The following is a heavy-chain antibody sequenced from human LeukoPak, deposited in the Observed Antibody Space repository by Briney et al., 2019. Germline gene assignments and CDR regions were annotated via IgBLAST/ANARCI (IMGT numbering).Heavy chain of an antibody. D-gene: IGHD1-7*01. J-gene: IGHJ3*02. CDR2: IYFSGST. CDR3: ARALTGTTCAFEM. CDR1: GGSISSYY. V-gene: IGHV4-59*01. Sequence: PSETLSLTCTVSGGSISSYYWSWIRQPPGKGLEWIGYIYFSGSTNYSPSLKSRVTISVDTSKNHFSLKLSSVTAADTAMYYCARALTGTTCAFEMWGQGTMVTVSS.